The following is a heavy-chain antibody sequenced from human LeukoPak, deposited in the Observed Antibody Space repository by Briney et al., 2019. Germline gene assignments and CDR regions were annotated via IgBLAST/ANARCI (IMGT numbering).Heavy chain of an antibody. CDR3: ARDGGGYGEWFDP. CDR2: INTNTGNP. D-gene: IGHD5-12*01. J-gene: IGHJ5*02. CDR1: GYTLTSYG. Sequence: ASVKVSCKASGYTLTSYGISWVRQAPGQGLEWMGWINTNTGNPTYAQGFTGRFVFSLDTSVSTAYLQISSLKAEDTAVYYCARDGGGYGEWFDPWGQGTLVTVSS. V-gene: IGHV7-4-1*02.